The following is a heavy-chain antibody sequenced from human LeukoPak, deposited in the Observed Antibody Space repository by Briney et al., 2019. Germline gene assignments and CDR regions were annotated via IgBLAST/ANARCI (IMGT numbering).Heavy chain of an antibody. CDR2: INPSGGST. CDR1: GYTFTSYY. CDR3: ARVRKDYGDYEDPPLFDY. J-gene: IGHJ4*02. D-gene: IGHD4-17*01. V-gene: IGHV1-46*01. Sequence: GASVKVSCKASGYTFTSYYMHWVRQAPGQGLEWMGIINPSGGSTSYAQKLQGRVTMTRDTSTSTVYMELSSLRSEDTAVYYCARVRKDYGDYEDPPLFDYWGQGTLVTVSS.